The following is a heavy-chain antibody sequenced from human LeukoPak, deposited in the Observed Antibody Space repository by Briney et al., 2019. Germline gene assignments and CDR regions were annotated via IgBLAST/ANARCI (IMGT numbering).Heavy chain of an antibody. J-gene: IGHJ5*02. CDR2: IIPILGIA. CDR1: GGTFSSYA. CDR3: ASDIVVVPAATFRWFDP. D-gene: IGHD2-2*01. V-gene: IGHV1-69*04. Sequence: SVKVSCKASGGTFSSYAISWVRQAPGQGLEWMGRIIPILGIANYAQKFRGRVTITADKSTSTAYMELSSLRSEDTAVYYCASDIVVVPAATFRWFDPWGQGTLVTVSS.